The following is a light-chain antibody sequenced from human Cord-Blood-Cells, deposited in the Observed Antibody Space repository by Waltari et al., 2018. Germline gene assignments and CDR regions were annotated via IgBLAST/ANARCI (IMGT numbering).Light chain of an antibody. J-gene: IGLJ2*01. V-gene: IGLV3-19*01. CDR3: NSRDSSGNHVV. Sequence: SSELTQDPAVSVALGQTVRITCQGDSLRSYDASWYQQKPGQAPVLVIYGKNTRPSGIPDRFSGSSSGNTASLTITGAQAEDEADYYCNSRDSSGNHVVFGGGTKLTVL. CDR2: GKN. CDR1: SLRSYD.